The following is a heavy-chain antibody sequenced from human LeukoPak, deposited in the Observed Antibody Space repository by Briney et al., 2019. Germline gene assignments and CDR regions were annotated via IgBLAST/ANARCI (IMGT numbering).Heavy chain of an antibody. CDR2: ISAYNGNT. D-gene: IGHD3-9*01. V-gene: IGHV1-18*01. CDR3: ARAPDVLRHFDWLFDDWFDP. CDR1: GYTFTSYG. J-gene: IGHJ5*02. Sequence: ASVKVSCKASGYTFTSYGISWVRQAPGQGLEWMGWISAYNGNTNYAQKLQGRVTMTTDTSTSTAYMELRSLRSDDTAVYYCARAPDVLRHFDWLFDDWFDPWGQGTLVTVSS.